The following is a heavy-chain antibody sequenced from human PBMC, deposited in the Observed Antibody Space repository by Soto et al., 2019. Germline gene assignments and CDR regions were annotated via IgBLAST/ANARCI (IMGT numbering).Heavy chain of an antibody. CDR2: INAGNGNT. D-gene: IGHD6-13*01. CDR3: AREGNSRNWSSSDSDY. Sequence: AAVKVSGKASGYTLTSYAMHWVRQAPGERLEWMGWINAGNGNTKYSQKFRGRVNITRDTSASKAYMELSSLRSEDNAVYYCAREGNSRNWSSSDSDYWGQGTMVTVSA. J-gene: IGHJ4*02. V-gene: IGHV1-3*01. CDR1: GYTLTSYA.